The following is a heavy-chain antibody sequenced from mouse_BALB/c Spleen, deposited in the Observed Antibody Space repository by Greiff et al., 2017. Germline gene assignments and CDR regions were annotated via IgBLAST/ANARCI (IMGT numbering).Heavy chain of an antibody. D-gene: IGHD2-1*01. CDR3: ARSEYYGNYVAY. Sequence: EVQLVESGPGLVKPSQSLSLTCTVTGYSITSDYAWNWIRQFPGNKLEWMGYISYSGSTSYNPSLKSRISITRDTSKNQFFLQLNSVTTEDTATYYCARSEYYGNYVAYWGQGTLVTVSA. CDR1: GYSITSDYA. V-gene: IGHV3-2*02. J-gene: IGHJ3*01. CDR2: ISYSGST.